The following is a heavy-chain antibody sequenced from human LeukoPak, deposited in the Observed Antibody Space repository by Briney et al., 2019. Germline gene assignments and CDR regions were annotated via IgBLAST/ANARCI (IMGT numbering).Heavy chain of an antibody. J-gene: IGHJ4*02. CDR1: GGSISSYY. V-gene: IGHV4-59*08. CDR2: VYHSGSS. CDR3: TSNLYSGSYYYAY. Sequence: SETLSLTCTVSGGSISSYYWSWIRQPPGKGLEWIGSVYHSGSSYYNPSLKSRVTISLDTSRNQFSLKLSSVTAADTAMYYCTSNLYSGSYYYAYWGQGTLVTVSS. D-gene: IGHD1-26*01.